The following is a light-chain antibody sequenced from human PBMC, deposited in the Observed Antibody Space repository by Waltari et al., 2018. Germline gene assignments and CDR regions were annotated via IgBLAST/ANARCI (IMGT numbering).Light chain of an antibody. CDR2: DAS. CDR3: QQYNERPPLT. CDR1: QTVGSD. J-gene: IGKJ4*01. Sequence: EIVMTQSPVILSVSPGDGATLPCRARQTVGSDLAWYQQKPGQPPRLLIYDASTRASDIPARFSGRGSGTEFTLTISSLQSEDFAIYYCQQYNERPPLTFGGGTKVDIK. V-gene: IGKV3-15*01.